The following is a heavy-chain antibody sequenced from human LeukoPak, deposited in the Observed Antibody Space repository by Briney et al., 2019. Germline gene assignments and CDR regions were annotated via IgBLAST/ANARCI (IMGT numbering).Heavy chain of an antibody. CDR2: IKSKTDGGTT. CDR1: GFTFSNAW. D-gene: IGHD3-22*01. CDR3: TTEAYYYDSRGPDY. J-gene: IGHJ4*02. V-gene: IGHV3-15*01. Sequence: GGSLRLSCAASGFTFSNAWMSWVRQAPGKGLEWVGRIKSKTDGGTTDYAAPVKGRFTISRDDSKNTQYLQMNSLKTEDTAVYYCTTEAYYYDSRGPDYWGQGTLVTVSS.